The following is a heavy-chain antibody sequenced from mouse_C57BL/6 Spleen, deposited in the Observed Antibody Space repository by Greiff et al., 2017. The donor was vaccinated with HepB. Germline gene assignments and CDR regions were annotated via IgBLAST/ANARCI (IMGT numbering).Heavy chain of an antibody. D-gene: IGHD2-1*01. V-gene: IGHV1-26*01. CDR3: ARRRDGKGAMDY. J-gene: IGHJ4*01. Sequence: VQLQQSGPELVKPGASVKISCKASGYTFTDYYMNWVKQSHGKSLEWIGDINPNNGGTSYNQKFKGKATLTVDKSSSTAYMELRSLTSEDSAVYYCARRRDGKGAMDYWGQGTSVTVSS. CDR2: INPNNGGT. CDR1: GYTFTDYY.